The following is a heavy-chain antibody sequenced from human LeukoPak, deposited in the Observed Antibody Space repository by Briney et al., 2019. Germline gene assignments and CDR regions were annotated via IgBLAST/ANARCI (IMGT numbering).Heavy chain of an antibody. CDR2: IIPIFGTA. J-gene: IGHJ2*01. Sequence: SVKVSCKASGGTFSSYAISWVRQAPGQGLEWMGGIIPIFGTANYARKFQGRVTITADESTSTAYMELSSLRSEDTAVYYCARSVGGYCSSTSCPWYFDLWGRGTLVTVSS. CDR3: ARSVGGYCSSTSCPWYFDL. CDR1: GGTFSSYA. D-gene: IGHD2-2*03. V-gene: IGHV1-69*13.